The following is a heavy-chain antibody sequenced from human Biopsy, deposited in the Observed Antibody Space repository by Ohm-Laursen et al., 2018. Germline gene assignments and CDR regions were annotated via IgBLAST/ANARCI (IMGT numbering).Heavy chain of an antibody. J-gene: IGHJ4*02. CDR1: GITFTRYA. D-gene: IGHD2-21*01. Sequence: GSLRLSCAASGITFTRYAFSWVRQGTEMGLEWVSGISASGGDKYYADSVKGRFTISRDNSKSTVYLQVSSLRPEDTARHYCAFCGPVCGWGQGTLVTVSS. CDR3: AFCGPVCG. CDR2: ISASGGDK. V-gene: IGHV3-23*01.